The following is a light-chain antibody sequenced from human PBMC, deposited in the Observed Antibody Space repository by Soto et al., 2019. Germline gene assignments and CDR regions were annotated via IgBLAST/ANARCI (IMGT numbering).Light chain of an antibody. Sequence: QPVLTQPPSASGTPGQRVSISCSGSSSSIGTNFVYWYQQLPGTAPKVLIHSNNQRPSGVPDRFSGSKSGTSASLAISGLRSEDEADYYCAAWDDNLSTYVFGSGTKLTVL. J-gene: IGLJ1*01. V-gene: IGLV1-47*02. CDR3: AAWDDNLSTYV. CDR2: SNN. CDR1: SSSIGTNF.